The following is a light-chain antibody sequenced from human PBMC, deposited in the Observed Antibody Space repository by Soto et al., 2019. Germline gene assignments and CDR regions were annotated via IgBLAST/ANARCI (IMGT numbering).Light chain of an antibody. CDR2: AAS. Sequence: DIQMTQSPSTQSASLGDRVTITCRASQSISSWLAWYQQKPGKAPKRLIYAASSLQSGVPSRFSGSVSGTECTLTISSLKTDDGATYCCQQYNSYPWTFGQGTKVDIK. CDR3: QQYNSYPWT. CDR1: QSISSW. V-gene: IGKV1-5*01. J-gene: IGKJ1*01.